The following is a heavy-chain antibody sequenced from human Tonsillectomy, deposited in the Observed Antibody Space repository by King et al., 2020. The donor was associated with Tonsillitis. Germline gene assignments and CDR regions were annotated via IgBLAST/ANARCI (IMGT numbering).Heavy chain of an antibody. V-gene: IGHV4-34*01. J-gene: IGHJ5*02. CDR3: ASLAYPTAVAAHT. CDR2: FNHSGST. CDR1: GGSFSGYY. D-gene: IGHD6-19*01. Sequence: VQLQQWGAGLLKPSETLSLTCAVYGGSFSGYYWSWIRQPPGKGLEGIGKFNHSGSTNYTPSLKSQVTSPVDTSKNHFSLKLSFVTAADTAVFYCASLAYPTAVAAHTWGQGTLVTVSS.